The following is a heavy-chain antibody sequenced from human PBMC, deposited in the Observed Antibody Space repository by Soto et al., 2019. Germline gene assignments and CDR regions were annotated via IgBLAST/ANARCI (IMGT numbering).Heavy chain of an antibody. V-gene: IGHV1-18*01. Sequence: ASVKVSCKASGYTFTSYGISWVRQAPGQGLEWMGWISAYNGNTNYAQKLQGRVTMTTDTSTSTAYMELRSSVTAADTAVYYCARLVRRNWILGTVDYWGQGTLVTVSS. CDR2: ISAYNGNT. CDR1: GYTFTSYG. J-gene: IGHJ4*02. D-gene: IGHD1-1*01. CDR3: ARLVRRNWILGTVDY.